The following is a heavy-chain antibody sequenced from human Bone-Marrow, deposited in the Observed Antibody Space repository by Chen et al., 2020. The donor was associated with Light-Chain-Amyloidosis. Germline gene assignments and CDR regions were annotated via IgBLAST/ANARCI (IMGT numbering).Heavy chain of an antibody. CDR1: GFTFSSYA. Sequence: EVQLLESGGGLVQPGGSLRLSCAASGFTFSSYAMSWVRQAPGKGLAWVSAISGSGGSTYYADSVKGRFTISRDNSKNTLYLQMNSLRAEDTAVYYCAKGRGLGYCSSTSCYTADYWGQGTLVTVSS. V-gene: IGHV3-23*01. CDR3: AKGRGLGYCSSTSCYTADY. CDR2: ISGSGGST. J-gene: IGHJ4*02. D-gene: IGHD2-2*02.